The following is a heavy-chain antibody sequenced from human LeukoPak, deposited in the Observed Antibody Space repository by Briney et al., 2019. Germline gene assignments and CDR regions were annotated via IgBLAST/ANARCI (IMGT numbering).Heavy chain of an antibody. CDR3: TTGLSLMVTFGEEDY. Sequence: PGGSLRLSCAASGFTFSSYSMSWVRQAPGKGLEWVGRIKSKTDGGTTDYAAPVKGRFTISRDDSKNTLYPQMNSLKTEDTAVYYCTTGLSLMVTFGEEDYWGQGTLVTVSS. D-gene: IGHD3-16*01. V-gene: IGHV3-15*01. CDR2: IKSKTDGGTT. CDR1: GFTFSSYS. J-gene: IGHJ4*02.